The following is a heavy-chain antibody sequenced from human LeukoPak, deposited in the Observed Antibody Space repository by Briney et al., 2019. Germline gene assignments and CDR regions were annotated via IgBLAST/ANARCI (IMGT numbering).Heavy chain of an antibody. CDR2: IRYDGSHK. V-gene: IGHV3-30*02. D-gene: IGHD2-2*01. CDR3: AKEREHCSSTSCLYYFDY. Sequence: GGSLRLSCAASGFTFSSYGMHWVRQAPGKGLEWVAFIRYDGSHKYYADSVKGRFTISRDNSKNTLYLQMNSLRAEDTAVYYCAKEREHCSSTSCLYYFDYWGQGTLVTVSS. CDR1: GFTFSSYG. J-gene: IGHJ4*02.